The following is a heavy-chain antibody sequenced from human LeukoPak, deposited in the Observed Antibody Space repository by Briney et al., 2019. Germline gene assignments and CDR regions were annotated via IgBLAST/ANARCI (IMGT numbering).Heavy chain of an antibody. D-gene: IGHD3-22*01. CDR3: ARVASAYYDAFDI. CDR1: GGSISSYY. CDR2: IYTSGST. Sequence: SETLSLTCTVSGGSISSYYWSWIRQPAGKGLEGIGRIYTSGSTNYNPSLKSRVTISVDTSKNQFSLKLSSVTAADTAVYYCARVASAYYDAFDIWGQGTMVTVSS. J-gene: IGHJ3*02. V-gene: IGHV4-4*07.